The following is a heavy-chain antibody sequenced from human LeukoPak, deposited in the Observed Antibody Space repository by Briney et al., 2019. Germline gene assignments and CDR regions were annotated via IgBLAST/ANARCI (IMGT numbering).Heavy chain of an antibody. CDR2: IYYSGNT. J-gene: IGHJ4*02. V-gene: IGHV4-59*01. CDR1: GGSISPYY. Sequence: SETLSLTCTVSGGSISPYYWSWIRQPPGKGLEWLGYIYYSGNTDYNPSLKSRVAISVDTSKNQFSLKLSSVTAADTAVYYCARSTGSTMFIDYWGREPWSPSPQ. CDR3: ARSTGSTMFIDY. D-gene: IGHD3-10*02.